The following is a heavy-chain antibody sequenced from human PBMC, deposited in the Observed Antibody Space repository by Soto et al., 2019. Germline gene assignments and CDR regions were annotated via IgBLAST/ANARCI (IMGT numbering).Heavy chain of an antibody. J-gene: IGHJ4*02. CDR1: GGSISSGGYS. CDR2: IYHSGST. CDR3: ARAGGLGAVAVDY. V-gene: IGHV4-30-2*01. Sequence: QLQLQESGSGLVKPSQTLSLTCAVSGGSISSGGYSWSWIRQPPGKGLEWIGYIYHSGSTYYNPSLKSRVTISVARSKNQFSLKLSSVTPADTAVHYCARAGGLGAVAVDYWGQGTLVTVSS. D-gene: IGHD6-19*01.